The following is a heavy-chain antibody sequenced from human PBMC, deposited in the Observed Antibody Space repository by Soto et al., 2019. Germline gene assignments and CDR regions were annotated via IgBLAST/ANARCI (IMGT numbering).Heavy chain of an antibody. J-gene: IGHJ4*02. Sequence: QVQLVQSGAEVKKPGSSVKVSCKASGGTFSSYAISWVRQAPGQGLEWMGGIIPIFGTANYAQKFQGRVTITADESTRTAYMELSSLRSEDTAVYYCARVAQIAAPRRSYFDYWGQGTLVTVSS. CDR3: ARVAQIAAPRRSYFDY. D-gene: IGHD6-13*01. CDR1: GGTFSSYA. V-gene: IGHV1-69*12. CDR2: IIPIFGTA.